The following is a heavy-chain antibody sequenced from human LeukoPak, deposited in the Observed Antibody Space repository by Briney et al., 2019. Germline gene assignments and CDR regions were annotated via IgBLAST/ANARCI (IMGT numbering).Heavy chain of an antibody. CDR1: GYTFTNYD. CDR2: MNPKSGNT. J-gene: IGHJ3*02. V-gene: IGHV1-8*01. CDR3: AREPTYGYGPPDDAFDI. D-gene: IGHD5-18*01. Sequence: GASVKVSCKTSGYTFTNYDINWVRQATGQRLEWMGWMNPKSGNTGFAQKFQGRVTMTRNTAINTAYMELSSLRSEDTAVYYCAREPTYGYGPPDDAFDIWGQGTMVTVSS.